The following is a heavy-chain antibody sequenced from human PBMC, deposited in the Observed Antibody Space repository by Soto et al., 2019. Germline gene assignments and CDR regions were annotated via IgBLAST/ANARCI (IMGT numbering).Heavy chain of an antibody. Sequence: SETLSLTCTVSGGSISSYYWSGIRQPPGKGLEWIGYIYYSGSTNYNPSLKSRVTISVDTSKNQFSLKLSSVTAADTAVYYCARDGSVAGLFYFDYWGQGTLVTVSS. CDR1: GGSISSYY. D-gene: IGHD6-19*01. CDR3: ARDGSVAGLFYFDY. CDR2: IYYSGST. V-gene: IGHV4-59*01. J-gene: IGHJ4*02.